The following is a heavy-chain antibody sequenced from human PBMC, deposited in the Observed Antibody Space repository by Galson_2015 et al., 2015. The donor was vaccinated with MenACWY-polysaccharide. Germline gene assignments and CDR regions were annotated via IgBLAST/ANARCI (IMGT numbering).Heavy chain of an antibody. CDR3: ECATRHAFDI. J-gene: IGHJ3*02. V-gene: IGHV3-23*01. CDR2: ISGSGGTT. Sequence: SLRLSCAASGFTFSSYAMSWVRQAPGKGLEWVSIISGSGGTTYYADSVKGRLTISRDNSKDTLYLQMNSLRAEDTAVYYCECATRHAFDIWGQGTMVTVSS. D-gene: IGHD5-24*01. CDR1: GFTFSSYA.